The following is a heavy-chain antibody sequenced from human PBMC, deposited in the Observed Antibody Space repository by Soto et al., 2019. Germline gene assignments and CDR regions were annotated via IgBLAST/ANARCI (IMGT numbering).Heavy chain of an antibody. CDR1: GGSISSGGYY. J-gene: IGHJ4*02. Sequence: PSETLSLTCTVSGGSISSGGYYWSWIRQHPGKGLEWIGYIYYSGSTYYNPSLKSRVTISVDTSKNQFSLKLSSVTAADTAVYYCARDLVWFGELFHPDWGQGTLVTVSS. CDR2: IYYSGST. CDR3: ARDLVWFGELFHPD. V-gene: IGHV4-31*03. D-gene: IGHD3-10*01.